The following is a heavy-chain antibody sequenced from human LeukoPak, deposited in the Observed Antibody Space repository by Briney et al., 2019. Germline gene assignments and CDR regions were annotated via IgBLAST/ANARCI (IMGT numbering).Heavy chain of an antibody. D-gene: IGHD4-11*01. CDR1: GGSFSGYY. CDR2: INHSGST. J-gene: IGHJ6*03. CDR3: ARGTPTTVTLHYYYYYMDV. Sequence: SETLSLTCAVYGGSFSGYYWSWIRQPPGKGLVWIGEINHSGSTNYNPSLKSRVTISVDTSKNQFSLKLSSVTAADTAVYYCARGTPTTVTLHYYYYYMDVWGKGTTVTVSS. V-gene: IGHV4-34*01.